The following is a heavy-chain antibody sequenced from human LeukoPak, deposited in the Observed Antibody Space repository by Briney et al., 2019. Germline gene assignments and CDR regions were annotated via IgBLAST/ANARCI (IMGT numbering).Heavy chain of an antibody. CDR3: ARDKYSSSWYFDYLGHWFDP. V-gene: IGHV1-46*01. J-gene: IGHJ5*02. CDR2: INPSGGST. CDR1: GYTLTSYY. Sequence: ASVKVSCKASGYTLTSYYMHWVRQAPGQGLEWMGIINPSGGSTSYAQKFQGRVTMTRDTSTSTVYMELSSLRSEDTAVYYCARDKYSSSWYFDYLGHWFDPWGQGTLVTVSS. D-gene: IGHD6-13*01.